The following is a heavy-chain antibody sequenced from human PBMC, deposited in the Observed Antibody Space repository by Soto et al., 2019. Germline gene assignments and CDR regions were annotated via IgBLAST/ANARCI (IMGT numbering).Heavy chain of an antibody. Sequence: QEQLVQSGAEVKKPGSSVKVSCKASGGTFNSYTINWVRLAPGQGLEWMGAIIPVYGGSTYAQMFQGRVTFTADKSTNTIYMELSSLRSDDTAVYFCTRSGGYSYNLAFDHWGQGTLVTVSS. CDR2: IIPVYGGS. J-gene: IGHJ5*02. V-gene: IGHV1-69*06. CDR3: TRSGGYSYNLAFDH. D-gene: IGHD5-18*01. CDR1: GGTFNSYT.